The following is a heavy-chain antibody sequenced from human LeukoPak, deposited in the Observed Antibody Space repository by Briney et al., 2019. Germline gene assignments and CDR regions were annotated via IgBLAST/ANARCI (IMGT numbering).Heavy chain of an antibody. Sequence: GSLKLSCATSGFTFSCFALPWVRQAPGKGVEWVAVILYDGSNKYYADSVKGRFTISRDNSKNTLYLQMNSLRAEDTAVYYCAREYAAAGYFDYWGQGTLVTVSS. V-gene: IGHV3-30*04. CDR1: GFTFSCFA. J-gene: IGHJ4*02. D-gene: IGHD6-13*01. CDR2: ILYDGSNK. CDR3: AREYAAAGYFDY.